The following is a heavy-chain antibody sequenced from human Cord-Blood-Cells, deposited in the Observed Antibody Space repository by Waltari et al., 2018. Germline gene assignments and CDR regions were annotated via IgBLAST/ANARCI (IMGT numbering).Heavy chain of an antibody. CDR1: GGSFSGYY. CDR2: INHSGST. D-gene: IGHD4-4*01. CDR3: ARDLTTNYYYGMDV. Sequence: QVQLQQWGAGLLKPSETLSLTCAVYGGSFSGYYWSWIRQPPGKGLEWIGEINHSGSTNYNPSLKSRVTISVDTSKNQFSLKLSSVTAADTAVYYCARDLTTNYYYGMDVWGQGTTVTVSS. J-gene: IGHJ6*02. V-gene: IGHV4-34*01.